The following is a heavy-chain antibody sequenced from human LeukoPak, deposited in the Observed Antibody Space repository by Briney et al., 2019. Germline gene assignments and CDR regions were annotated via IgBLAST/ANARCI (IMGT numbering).Heavy chain of an antibody. D-gene: IGHD3-9*01. CDR2: INAGNGNT. J-gene: IGHJ4*02. CDR1: GYTFTGYY. V-gene: IGHV1-3*01. CDR3: ATAYDILSGVDY. Sequence: GASVKVSCKASGYTFTGYYMHWVRQAPGQGLEWMGWINAGNGNTKYSQKFQGRVTITRDTSASTAYMELSSLRSEDTAVYYCATAYDILSGVDYWGQGTLVTVSS.